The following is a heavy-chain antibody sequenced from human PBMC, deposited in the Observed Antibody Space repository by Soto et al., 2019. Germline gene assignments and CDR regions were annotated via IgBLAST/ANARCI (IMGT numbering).Heavy chain of an antibody. Sequence: EVRLVESGGGLVQPGGSLTLSCAASGFTFSSYWMTWVRQAPGKGLEWVANINQDGSEKYYMDSMKGRFTISRDNAKNSLLLQLNSLRAEDTAVYYCARDRGGPDLRDTHYYDSSDLDYGMDVW. CDR3: ARDRGGPDLRDTHYYDSSDLDYGMDV. CDR1: GFTFSSYW. J-gene: IGHJ6*01. D-gene: IGHD3-22*01. V-gene: IGHV3-7*01. CDR2: INQDGSEK.